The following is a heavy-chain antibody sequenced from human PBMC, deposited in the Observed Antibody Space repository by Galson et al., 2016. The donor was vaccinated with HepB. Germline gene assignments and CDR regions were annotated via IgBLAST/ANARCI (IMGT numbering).Heavy chain of an antibody. V-gene: IGHV3-23*01. CDR2: ISGKGDST. CDR1: GFTFGNFA. Sequence: SLRLSCAASGFTFGNFAMTWARQAPGKGLEWISGISGKGDSTYYADSVKGRFTVSRDNSKNTLHLHMNSLRVDDTAVYYCANLGSGSFRWYFYGMEVWGKGTTVTVPS. CDR3: ANLGSGSFRWYFYGMEV. D-gene: IGHD3-10*01. J-gene: IGHJ6*04.